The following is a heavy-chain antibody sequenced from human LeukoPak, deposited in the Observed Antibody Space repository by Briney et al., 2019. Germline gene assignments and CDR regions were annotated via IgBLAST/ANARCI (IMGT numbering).Heavy chain of an antibody. J-gene: IGHJ4*02. CDR3: ARGRSTGYPYYFEY. CDR1: GYTFTSYD. D-gene: IGHD5-12*01. V-gene: IGHV1-8*03. CDR2: MNPNSGST. Sequence: GASVKVSCKASGYTFTSYDINWVRQATGQGLEWMGWMNPNSGSTGYAQKFQGRVTITRNTSISTAYMELSGPRSEGTAVYYCARGRSTGYPYYFEYWGQGTLVTVSS.